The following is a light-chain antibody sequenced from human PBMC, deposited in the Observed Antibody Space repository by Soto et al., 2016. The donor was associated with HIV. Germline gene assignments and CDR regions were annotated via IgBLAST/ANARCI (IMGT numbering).Light chain of an antibody. CDR2: FNG. Sequence: SYELTQPPSLSVAPGNTATFTCGGYDIGSRAVRWYQQKTGQAPVLVVRFNGDRPSAIPERFSVSDSGNTAILTITTVEAGDEADYYCQVWDTASDWVFGGGTKLTVL. CDR1: DIGSRA. CDR3: QVWDTASDWV. V-gene: IGLV3-21*01. J-gene: IGLJ3*02.